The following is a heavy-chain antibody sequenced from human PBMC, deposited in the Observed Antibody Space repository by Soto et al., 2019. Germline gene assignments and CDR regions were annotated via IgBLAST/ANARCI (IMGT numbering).Heavy chain of an antibody. V-gene: IGHV4-59*01. CDR1: GGSISSYY. Sequence: SETLSLTGTVSGGSISSYYWSWIRQPPGKGLEWIGYIYYSGSTNYNPSLKSRATISVDTPKNQFSLKLSSVTAADTAVYYCARDGGHYYGSGSYLGTWGQGTLVTVS. J-gene: IGHJ5*02. CDR3: ARDGGHYYGSGSYLGT. D-gene: IGHD3-10*01. CDR2: IYYSGST.